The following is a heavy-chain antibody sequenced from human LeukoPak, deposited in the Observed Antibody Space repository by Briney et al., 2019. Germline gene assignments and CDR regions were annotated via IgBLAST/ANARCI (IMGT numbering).Heavy chain of an antibody. CDR1: GFTFSSYS. D-gene: IGHD4-17*01. Sequence: GGSLRLSCAASGFTFSSYSMNWVRQAPGKGREWVSSISSSSSYIYYADSVKGRFTISRDNAKNSLYLQMNSLRAEDTVVYYCARERLYGLVDYWGQGTLVTVSS. CDR2: ISSSSSYI. V-gene: IGHV3-21*01. J-gene: IGHJ4*02. CDR3: ARERLYGLVDY.